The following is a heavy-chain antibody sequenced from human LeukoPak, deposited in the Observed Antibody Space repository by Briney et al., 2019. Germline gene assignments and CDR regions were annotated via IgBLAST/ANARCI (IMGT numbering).Heavy chain of an antibody. J-gene: IGHJ5*02. D-gene: IGHD1-26*01. CDR1: GGTFSSYA. CDR3: ARASGEGATYNWFDP. CDR2: ITPIFGTA. Sequence: SVKVSCKASGGTFSSYAISWVRQAPGQGLEWTGGITPIFGTANYAQKFQGRVTITADESTSTAYMELSSLRSEDTAVYYCARASGEGATYNWFDPWGQGTLVTVSS. V-gene: IGHV1-69*13.